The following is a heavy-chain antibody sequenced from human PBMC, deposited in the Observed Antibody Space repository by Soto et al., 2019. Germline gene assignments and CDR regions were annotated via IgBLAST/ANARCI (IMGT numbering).Heavy chain of an antibody. CDR1: GFTFSSQN. J-gene: IGHJ4*02. D-gene: IGHD6-13*01. CDR3: ARGAGSSWFFI. CDR2: ISGDSSII. V-gene: IGHV3-48*01. Sequence: EVPLVESGGGLVQPGGSLRLSCAASGFTFSSQNMNWVRQAPGKGLEWVSYISGDSSIISYADSLKGRFTISRDNAKNSLYLQVNSLRAEDTAVYYCARGAGSSWFFIWGQGTLVTVSS.